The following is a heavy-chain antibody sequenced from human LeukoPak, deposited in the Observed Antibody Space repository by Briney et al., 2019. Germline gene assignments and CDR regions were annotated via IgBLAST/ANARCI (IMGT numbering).Heavy chain of an antibody. V-gene: IGHV3-21*01. J-gene: IGHJ4*02. D-gene: IGHD6-13*01. Sequence: GGSLRLSCAASGFTLNTYSMNWVRQAPGKGLEWVSSISSTGSDMYYVDSVKGRFTISRDNAKNSLFLQVNSLRAEDTAVYYCARAAAGTASRFDYWGQGTLVTVSS. CDR2: ISSTGSDM. CDR3: ARAAAGTASRFDY. CDR1: GFTLNTYS.